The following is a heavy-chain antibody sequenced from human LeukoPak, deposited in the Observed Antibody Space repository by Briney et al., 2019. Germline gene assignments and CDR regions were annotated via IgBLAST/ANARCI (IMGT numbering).Heavy chain of an antibody. Sequence: SVNVSCKASGGTLSSYAISWVRQAPGQGLEWMGRIIPILGIANYAQKFQGRVTITADKSTSTAYMELSSLRSEDTAVYYCAGAHHYYDSSGYYGYWGQGTLVTVSS. CDR3: AGAHHYYDSSGYYGY. J-gene: IGHJ4*02. D-gene: IGHD3-22*01. CDR2: IIPILGIA. V-gene: IGHV1-69*04. CDR1: GGTLSSYA.